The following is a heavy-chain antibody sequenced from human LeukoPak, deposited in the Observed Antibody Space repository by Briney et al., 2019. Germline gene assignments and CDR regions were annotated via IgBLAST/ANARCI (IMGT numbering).Heavy chain of an antibody. CDR2: INHSGST. V-gene: IGHV4-34*01. CDR1: GGSFSGYY. D-gene: IGHD2-8*01. J-gene: IGHJ4*02. CDR3: ARKLYYDY. Sequence: PSETLSLTCAVYGGSFSGYYWSWIRQPPGKGLEWIGEINHSGSTNYNPSLKSRGTISVDTSKNHFSLKLTSVTAADTAVYYCARKLYYDYWGQGTLVTVSS.